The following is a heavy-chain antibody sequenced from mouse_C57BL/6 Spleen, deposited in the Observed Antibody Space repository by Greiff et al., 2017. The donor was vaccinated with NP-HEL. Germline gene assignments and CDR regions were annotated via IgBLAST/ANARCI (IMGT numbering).Heavy chain of an antibody. V-gene: IGHV2-2*01. CDR1: GFSLTSYG. D-gene: IGHD2-5*01. J-gene: IGHJ4*01. CDR3: ARVLTTIVTTDYYAMDY. CDR2: IWSGGST. Sequence: VQLVESGPGLVQPSQSLSITCTVSGFSLTSYGVHWVRQSPGKGLEWLGVIWSGGSTDYNAAFISRLSISKDNSKSQVFFKMNSLQADDTAIYYCARVLTTIVTTDYYAMDYWGQGTSVTVAS.